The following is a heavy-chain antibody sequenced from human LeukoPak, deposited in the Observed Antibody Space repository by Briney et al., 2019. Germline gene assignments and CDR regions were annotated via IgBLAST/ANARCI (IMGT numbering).Heavy chain of an antibody. Sequence: PGGSLRLSCAASGFTFSSYAMSWVRQAPGKGLEWVSAISGSGGSTYYADSVKGRFTISRDNSKNTLYLQMNSLRAEDTAVYYCAKDRRYYYDSSGYYHFDYWGQGTLVTVSS. V-gene: IGHV3-23*01. CDR1: GFTFSSYA. D-gene: IGHD3-22*01. J-gene: IGHJ4*02. CDR2: ISGSGGST. CDR3: AKDRRYYYDSSGYYHFDY.